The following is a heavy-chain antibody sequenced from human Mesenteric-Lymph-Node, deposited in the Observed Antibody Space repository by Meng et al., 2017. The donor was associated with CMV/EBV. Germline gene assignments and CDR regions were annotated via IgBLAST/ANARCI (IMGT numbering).Heavy chain of an antibody. Sequence: GGSLRLSCTASGFTFGDYVMSWVRQAPGKGLEWVGFIRSKAYGETTEYAASVKDRFTISRDDSKSITYLQMKSLKTEDTAVYYCTRLYDFWGGPPFDYWGQGTLVTVSS. D-gene: IGHD3-3*01. CDR2: IRSKAYGETT. CDR1: GFTFGDYV. V-gene: IGHV3-49*04. CDR3: TRLYDFWGGPPFDY. J-gene: IGHJ4*02.